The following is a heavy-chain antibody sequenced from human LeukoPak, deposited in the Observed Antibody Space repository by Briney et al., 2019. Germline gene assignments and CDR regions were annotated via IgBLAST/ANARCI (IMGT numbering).Heavy chain of an antibody. CDR3: ARHYYYYMDV. CDR1: GGSISSGSYY. V-gene: IGHV4-61*02. Sequence: SETLSLTCTVSGGSISSGSYYWGWIRQPAGKGLEWIGRIYTSGSTNYNPSLKSRVTISVDTSKNQFSLKLSSVTAADTAVYYCARHYYYYMDVWGKGTTVTVSS. CDR2: IYTSGST. J-gene: IGHJ6*03.